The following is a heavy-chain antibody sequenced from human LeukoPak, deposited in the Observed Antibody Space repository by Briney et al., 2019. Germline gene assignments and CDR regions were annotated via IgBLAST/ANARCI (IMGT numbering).Heavy chain of an antibody. CDR1: GYTFTGYY. Sequence: ASVKVSCKASGYTFTGYYMHRVRQAPGQGLEWMGWINPNSGGTNYAQKFQGWVTMTRDTSISTAYMELSRLRSDDTAVYYCARGPRTGQLKPGPWFDPWGQGTLVTVSS. D-gene: IGHD6-6*01. CDR2: INPNSGGT. V-gene: IGHV1-2*04. J-gene: IGHJ5*02. CDR3: ARGPRTGQLKPGPWFDP.